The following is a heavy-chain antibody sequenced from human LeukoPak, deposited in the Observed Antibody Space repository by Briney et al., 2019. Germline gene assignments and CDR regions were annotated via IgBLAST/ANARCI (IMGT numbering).Heavy chain of an antibody. CDR3: ARDPQGSSWYQFDY. CDR1: GSTFTSYG. V-gene: IGHV1-18*01. Sequence: GASVKVSCKASGSTFTSYGISWVRQAPGQGLEWMGWISAYNGNTNYAQKLQGRVTMTTDTSTSTAYMELRSLRSDDTAVYYCARDPQGSSWYQFDYWGQGTLVTVSS. CDR2: ISAYNGNT. J-gene: IGHJ4*02. D-gene: IGHD6-13*01.